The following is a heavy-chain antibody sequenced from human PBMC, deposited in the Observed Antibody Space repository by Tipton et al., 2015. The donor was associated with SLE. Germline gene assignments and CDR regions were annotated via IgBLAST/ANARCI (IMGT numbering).Heavy chain of an antibody. V-gene: IGHV4-4*07. CDR2: IYIDGSGSI. D-gene: IGHD2-15*01. Sequence: TLSLTCTVSGASVGKYYWSWIRQPAGKGLEWIGRIYIDGSGSIKYNPSLKGRVTMSVDTSKNQFSLKLSSVTAADTAVYYCARDRGSLGAFDIWDQGTMVTVSS. J-gene: IGHJ3*02. CDR3: ARDRGSLGAFDI. CDR1: GASVGKYY.